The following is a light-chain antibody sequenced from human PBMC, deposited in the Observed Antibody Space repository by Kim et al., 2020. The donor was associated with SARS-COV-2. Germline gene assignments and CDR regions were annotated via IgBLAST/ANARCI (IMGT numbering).Light chain of an antibody. CDR2: RTS. Sequence: ASVGDRGTIKCRASQSGSGWLNWYQQKPGKAPHLLIYRTSVLQSGVPLRFSASASGTDFTLTISSLQPEDFATYYCQQSYNFPRTFGQGTKVDIK. CDR1: QSGSGW. J-gene: IGKJ1*01. CDR3: QQSYNFPRT. V-gene: IGKV1-39*01.